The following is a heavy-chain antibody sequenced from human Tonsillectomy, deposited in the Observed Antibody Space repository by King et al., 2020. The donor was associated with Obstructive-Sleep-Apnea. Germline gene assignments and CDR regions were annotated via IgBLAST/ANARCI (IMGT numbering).Heavy chain of an antibody. CDR2: ISYDGSNK. J-gene: IGHJ4*02. Sequence: VQLVESGGGVVQPGRSLRLSCAASGFTFSSYAMHWVRQAPGQGLEWVAVISYDGSNKYYTDSVKGRFSISRDNSKNTLYLQMNSLRPEDTAMYYCARDFTMIMFGGVIVDWGQGTLVTVSS. V-gene: IGHV3-30*04. CDR3: ARDFTMIMFGGVIVD. D-gene: IGHD3-16*02. CDR1: GFTFSSYA.